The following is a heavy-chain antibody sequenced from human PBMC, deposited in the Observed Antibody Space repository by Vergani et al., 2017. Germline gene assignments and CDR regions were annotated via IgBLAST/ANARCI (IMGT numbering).Heavy chain of an antibody. V-gene: IGHV3-74*03. CDR3: ARRGWGSDY. J-gene: IGHJ4*02. CDR2: IKSDGSIT. CDR1: GFSFNSYW. Sequence: DVHLAESGGGFFQPGGSLRLSCSASGFSFNSYWMHWVRQVPGKGLLWVSRIKSDGSITAYADFVKGRFTISRDNAQNTLYLQRNSLRAEDTAVYYCARRGWGSDYWGQGTLVTVSS. D-gene: IGHD3-16*01.